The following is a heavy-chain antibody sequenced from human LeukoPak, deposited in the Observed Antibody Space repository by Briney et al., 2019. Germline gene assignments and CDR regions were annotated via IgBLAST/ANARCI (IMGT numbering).Heavy chain of an antibody. CDR1: GFTFSSYA. CDR2: ISGSGGST. J-gene: IGHJ4*02. CDR3: AKDPSIVVVPAAKFDY. D-gene: IGHD2-2*01. V-gene: IGHV3-23*01. Sequence: PGGSLRLSCAASGFTFSSYAMSWVRQAPGKGLEWVSAISGSGGSTYYADSVKGRFTISRDNSKNTLYLQMNSLRAEDTAVYYCAKDPSIVVVPAAKFDYWGQGTLVTVSS.